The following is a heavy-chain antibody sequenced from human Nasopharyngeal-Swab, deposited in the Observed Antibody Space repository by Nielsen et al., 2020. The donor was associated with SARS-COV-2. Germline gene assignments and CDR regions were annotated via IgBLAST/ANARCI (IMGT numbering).Heavy chain of an antibody. Sequence: GESLKISCSASGFTFSSYAMHWVRQAPGKGLEYVSAISSNGGSTYYADSVKGRFTISRDNSKNTLYLQMSSLRAEDTAVYYCVKGSSSWYSDYYYMDVWGKWTTVTVSS. CDR3: VKGSSSWYSDYYYMDV. CDR1: GFTFSSYA. CDR2: ISSNGGST. D-gene: IGHD6-13*01. J-gene: IGHJ6*03. V-gene: IGHV3-64D*06.